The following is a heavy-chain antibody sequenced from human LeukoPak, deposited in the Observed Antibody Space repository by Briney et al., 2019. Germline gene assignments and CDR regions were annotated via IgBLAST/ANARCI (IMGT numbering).Heavy chain of an antibody. J-gene: IGHJ3*02. Sequence: GRSLRLSCAASGFTFSSYGMHWVRQAPGKGLEWVAVISYDGSNKYYADSVKGRFTISRDSSKNTLYLQMNSLRAEDTAVFYCAKEGYSGYDDAFDSWGQGTMVTVSS. CDR3: AKEGYSGYDDAFDS. D-gene: IGHD5-12*01. CDR2: ISYDGSNK. CDR1: GFTFSSYG. V-gene: IGHV3-30*18.